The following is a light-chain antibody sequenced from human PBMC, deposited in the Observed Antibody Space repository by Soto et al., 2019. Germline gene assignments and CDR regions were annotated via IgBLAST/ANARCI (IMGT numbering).Light chain of an antibody. CDR1: SSDVGGYNY. V-gene: IGLV2-11*01. J-gene: IGLJ1*01. Sequence: QSVVTQPRSVSGSPGQSVTISCTGTSSDVGGYNYVSWYQQHPGKAPKLMIYDVNKRPSGVPDRFSGSKSGNTASLTITGLQAEGEGDHYCCSYVGSPYVFVTGTKVTVL. CDR3: CSYVGSPYV. CDR2: DVN.